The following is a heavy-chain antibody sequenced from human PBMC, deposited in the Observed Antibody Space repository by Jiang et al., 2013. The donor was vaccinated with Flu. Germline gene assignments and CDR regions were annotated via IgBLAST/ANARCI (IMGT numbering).Heavy chain of an antibody. J-gene: IGHJ6*04. Sequence: GPGLVKPSETLSLTCTVSGGSISSYYWSWIRQPPGKGLEWIGYIYYSGSTNYNPSLKSRVTISVDTSKNQFSLKLSSVTAADTAVYYCARTEYSSSSGYYYGMDVWGKGTTVTVSS. D-gene: IGHD6-6*01. V-gene: IGHV4-59*01. CDR3: ARTEYSSSSGYYYGMDV. CDR2: IYYSGST. CDR1: GGSISSYY.